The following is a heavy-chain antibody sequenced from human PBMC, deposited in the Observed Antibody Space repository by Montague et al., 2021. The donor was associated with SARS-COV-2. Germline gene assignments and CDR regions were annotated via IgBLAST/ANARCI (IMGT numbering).Heavy chain of an antibody. Sequence: SETLSLTCTVSGDSISTYYWSWIRQPPGKGLEWIGYIYYNGYTNYNPSLKSRVTISVDTSKNPFSLRLSSVTAADTAVYFCARGGATYYYVTSGYVDAFDTWGQGTMVTVSS. J-gene: IGHJ3*02. D-gene: IGHD3-22*01. CDR2: IYYNGYT. CDR3: ARGGATYYYVTSGYVDAFDT. V-gene: IGHV4-59*01. CDR1: GDSISTYY.